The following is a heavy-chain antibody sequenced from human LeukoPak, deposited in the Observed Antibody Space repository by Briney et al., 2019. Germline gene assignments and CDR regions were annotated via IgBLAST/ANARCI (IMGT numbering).Heavy chain of an antibody. J-gene: IGHJ4*02. CDR1: GFTFSSYG. Sequence: GGSLRLSCAASGFTFSSYGMHWARQAPGKGLEWVAVIWYDGSNKYYADSVKGRFTISRDNSKNTLYLQMNSLRAEDTAVYYCAKDYYDSSGTDYWGQGTLVTVSS. D-gene: IGHD3-22*01. V-gene: IGHV3-33*06. CDR3: AKDYYDSSGTDY. CDR2: IWYDGSNK.